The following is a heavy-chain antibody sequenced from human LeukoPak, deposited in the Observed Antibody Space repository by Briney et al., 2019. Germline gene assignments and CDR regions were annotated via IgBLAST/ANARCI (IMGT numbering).Heavy chain of an antibody. CDR3: ARYSSTWPYWYFDL. V-gene: IGHV4-30-2*01. CDR2: SSHSGST. Sequence: SETLSLTCAVSGGSISSGGYSWSWIRQPPGKGLEWIEYSSHSGSTYYNPSLKSRVTISVDRFKKQFSLKLTSVTAADTAVYYCARYSSTWPYWYFDLWGRGTLVTVS. D-gene: IGHD6-13*01. J-gene: IGHJ2*01. CDR1: GGSISSGGYS.